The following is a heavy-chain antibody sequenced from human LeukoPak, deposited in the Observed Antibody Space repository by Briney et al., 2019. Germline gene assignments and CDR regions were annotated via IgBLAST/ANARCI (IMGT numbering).Heavy chain of an antibody. V-gene: IGHV3-23*01. D-gene: IGHD3-10*01. J-gene: IGHJ6*03. CDR1: GFTFSSNG. Sequence: GGTLRLSCAASGFTFSSNGMSWVRQAPGKGLEWVSGISGSGGSTYYADSVKGRFTISRDNSKYTLYLQMNSLRAEDTAVYYCAKGGAVSSKSITMIRGTRRYYYYMNVWGKGPRSPSP. CDR2: ISGSGGST. CDR3: AKGGAVSSKSITMIRGTRRYYYYMNV.